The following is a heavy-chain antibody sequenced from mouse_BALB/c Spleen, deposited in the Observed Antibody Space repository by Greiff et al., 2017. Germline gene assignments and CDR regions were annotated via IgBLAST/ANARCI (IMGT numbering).Heavy chain of an antibody. CDR3: ARRSYDGYFDD. Sequence: GASVKMSCKASGYSFTGYYMPWVKQSHGKSLEWIGYISCYNGATSYKQKFKGKATFTVDTSSSTAYMQFNSLTSEDSAVYDSARRSYDGYFDDWGQGTTLTVSS. D-gene: IGHD2-3*01. CDR2: ISCYNGAT. CDR1: GYSFTGYY. V-gene: IGHV1S34*01. J-gene: IGHJ2*01.